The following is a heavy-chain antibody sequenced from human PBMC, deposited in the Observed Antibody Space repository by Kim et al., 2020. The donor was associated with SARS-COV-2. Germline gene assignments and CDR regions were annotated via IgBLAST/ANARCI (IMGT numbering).Heavy chain of an antibody. J-gene: IGHJ3*02. CDR2: IIPIFGTA. CDR3: ATPKYDYVWVSYRPPDVIEIDAFDI. CDR1: GGTFSSYA. D-gene: IGHD3-16*02. Sequence: SVKVSCKASGGTFSSYAISWVRQAPGQGLEWMGGIIPIFGTANYAQKFQGRVTITADESTSTAYMELSSLRYEDTAVYYCATPKYDYVWVSYRPPDVIEIDAFDIWGQGTMVTVSS. V-gene: IGHV1-69*13.